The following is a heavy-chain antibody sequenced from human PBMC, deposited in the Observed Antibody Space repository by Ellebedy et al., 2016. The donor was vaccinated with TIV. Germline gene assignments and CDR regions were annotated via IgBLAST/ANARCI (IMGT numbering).Heavy chain of an antibody. V-gene: IGHV4-59*08. CDR3: ARHSPRYGYGFDY. Sequence: MPSETLSLTCTVSGGSISPYYWSWIRQPPGKGLEWIGYISYSGSTNYNPSLKSRVTISVDTSKNQFSLKLSSVTAADTAVYYFARHSPRYGYGFDYWGQGTLVTVSS. J-gene: IGHJ4*02. CDR1: GGSISPYY. D-gene: IGHD5-18*01. CDR2: ISYSGST.